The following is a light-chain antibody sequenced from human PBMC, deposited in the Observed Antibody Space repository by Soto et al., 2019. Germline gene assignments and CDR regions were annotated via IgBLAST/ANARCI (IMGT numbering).Light chain of an antibody. CDR3: GSWDSSLSADV. CDR2: DDD. J-gene: IGLJ1*01. V-gene: IGLV1-51*01. Sequence: QSVMTQPPSVSAAPGQTVTISCSGSSSNIGGNSVSWYQQLPGTAPKLLIYDDDKRPSGIPDRFSGSKSGTSATLGITGFRTGDEADYYCGSWDSSLSADVFGTGTKVTVL. CDR1: SSNIGGNS.